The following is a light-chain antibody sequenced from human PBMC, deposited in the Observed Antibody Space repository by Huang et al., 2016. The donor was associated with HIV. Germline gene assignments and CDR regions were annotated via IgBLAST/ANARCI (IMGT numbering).Light chain of an antibody. CDR2: GAS. CDR1: QSVRSN. V-gene: IGKV3-15*01. J-gene: IGKJ2*01. Sequence: EVVMTQSPATLSVSPGERATLPCRASQSVRSNLAWYQQKPGQAPRLLIYGASTRATDTPGRCSGSGSGTEFTLTISSLESEDFAVYYCQQYNNWPPYTFGQGTKLDIK. CDR3: QQYNNWPPYT.